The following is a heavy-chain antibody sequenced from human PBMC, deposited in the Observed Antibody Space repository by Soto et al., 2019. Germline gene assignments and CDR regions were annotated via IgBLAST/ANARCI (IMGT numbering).Heavy chain of an antibody. CDR3: ARVDYDSSGYWEYYFDY. D-gene: IGHD3-22*01. V-gene: IGHV1-69*06. CDR2: IIPIFGTA. CDR1: GGTFSSYA. Sequence: QVQLVQSGAEVKKPGSSVKVSCKASGGTFSSYAISWVRQAPGQGLEWLGGIIPIFGTANYAQKFQGRVTITADKSTSTAYMELSSLRSEDTAVYYCARVDYDSSGYWEYYFDYWGQGTLVTVSS. J-gene: IGHJ4*02.